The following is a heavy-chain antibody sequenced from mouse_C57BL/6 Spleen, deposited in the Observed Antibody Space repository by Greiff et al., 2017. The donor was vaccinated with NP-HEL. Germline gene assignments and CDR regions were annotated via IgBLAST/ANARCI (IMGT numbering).Heavy chain of an antibody. J-gene: IGHJ4*01. Sequence: VQLQQSGPELVKPGASVKISCKASGYSFTGYYMHWVKQSSEKSLEWIGEINPSTGGTSYNQKFKGKATLTVDKSSSTAYMQLKSLTSEDSAVYYCARRDGYYFYAMDYWGQGTSVTVSS. CDR3: ARRDGYYFYAMDY. CDR1: GYSFTGYY. D-gene: IGHD2-3*01. V-gene: IGHV1-43*01. CDR2: INPSTGGT.